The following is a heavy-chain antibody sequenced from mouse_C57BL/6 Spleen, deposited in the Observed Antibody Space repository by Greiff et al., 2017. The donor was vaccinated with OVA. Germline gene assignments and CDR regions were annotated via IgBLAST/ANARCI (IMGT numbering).Heavy chain of an antibody. D-gene: IGHD2-1*01. Sequence: VQLQQPGAELVKPGASVKLSCKASGYTFTSYWMHWVKQRPGQGIEWIGMIHPNSGSTNYNEKFKSKATLTVDKSTSTAYMQLSSLTSEDSAVYYCARWRGNHWYFDVWGTGTTVTVSS. CDR2: IHPNSGST. CDR3: ARWRGNHWYFDV. V-gene: IGHV1-64*01. J-gene: IGHJ1*03. CDR1: GYTFTSYW.